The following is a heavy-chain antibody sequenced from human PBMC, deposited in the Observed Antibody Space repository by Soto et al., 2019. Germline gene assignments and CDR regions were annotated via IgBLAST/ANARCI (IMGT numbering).Heavy chain of an antibody. Sequence: QVQLVQSGAEVKKPGASVKDSCKASGYTFTSYSMHWVRQAPGQGLEWMGIIDPTGGSTSYAQKVQGRVTMTRDTSTSTVYMELSSLRSEDTAVYYCARDYYSGPRAFDIWGQGTMVTVSS. CDR1: GYTFTSYS. CDR2: IDPTGGST. V-gene: IGHV1-46*01. D-gene: IGHD2-15*01. CDR3: ARDYYSGPRAFDI. J-gene: IGHJ3*02.